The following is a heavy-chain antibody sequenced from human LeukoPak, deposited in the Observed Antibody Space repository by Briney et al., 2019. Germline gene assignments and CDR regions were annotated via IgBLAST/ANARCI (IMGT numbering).Heavy chain of an antibody. CDR1: GYTFTSYY. J-gene: IGHJ6*02. CDR3: ATGAPAAYYYYNGMDV. Sequence: ASVKVSCKASGYTFTSYYMHWVRQAPGQGLEWMGIINPSGGSTSYAQKFQGRVTMTRDTSTSTVYMELSSLRSEDTAVYYCATGAPAAYYYYNGMDVWGQGTTVTVSS. D-gene: IGHD2-2*01. CDR2: INPSGGST. V-gene: IGHV1-46*01.